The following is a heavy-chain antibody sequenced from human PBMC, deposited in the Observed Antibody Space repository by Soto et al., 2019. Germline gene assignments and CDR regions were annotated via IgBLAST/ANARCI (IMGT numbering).Heavy chain of an antibody. CDR2: VYHGGST. J-gene: IGHJ4*02. V-gene: IGHV4-4*02. CDR3: ASRGYNYGSSPYCFDY. D-gene: IGHD5-18*01. Sequence: SETLSLTCAVSGGSISSRNWWCWVRHPPGKGLEWIGEVYHGGSTSYNPSLKSRVTMSVDKSKNQFSLKLTSVTAADTAVYHCASRGYNYGSSPYCFDYWGLGTLVTVSS. CDR1: GGSISSRNW.